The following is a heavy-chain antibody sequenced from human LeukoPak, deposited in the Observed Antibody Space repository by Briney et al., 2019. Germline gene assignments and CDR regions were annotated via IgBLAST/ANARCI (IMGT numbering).Heavy chain of an antibody. CDR3: ARDLHFWSGYYYFDY. CDR1: GGSISSSSYY. Sequence: PSETLSLTCTVSGGSISSSSYYWGWIRQPPGKGPEWIGSIYYSGSTNCNPSLKSRITISLDTSKNQFSLKLTSVTAADTAVYYCARDLHFWSGYYYFDYWGQGTLVIVSS. V-gene: IGHV4-39*07. D-gene: IGHD3-3*02. J-gene: IGHJ4*02. CDR2: IYYSGST.